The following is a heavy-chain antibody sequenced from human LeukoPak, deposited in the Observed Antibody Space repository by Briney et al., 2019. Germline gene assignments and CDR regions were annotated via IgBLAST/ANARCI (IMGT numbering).Heavy chain of an antibody. V-gene: IGHV1-69*04. J-gene: IGHJ4*02. CDR3: ARDWRELHLPKYTDY. D-gene: IGHD1-26*01. CDR2: IIPILGIA. CDR1: GGTFSSYA. Sequence: VASVKVSCKASGGTFSSYAISWVRQAPGQGLEWMGRIIPILGIANYAQKFQGGVTITADKSTSTAYMELSSLRSEDTAVYYCARDWRELHLPKYTDYWGQGTLVTVSS.